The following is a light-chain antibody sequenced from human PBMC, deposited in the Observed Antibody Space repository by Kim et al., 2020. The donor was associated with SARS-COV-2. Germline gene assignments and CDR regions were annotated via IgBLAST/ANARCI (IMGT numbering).Light chain of an antibody. V-gene: IGLV2-8*01. J-gene: IGLJ3*02. CDR3: HSYDSSLSGSV. Sequence: QSVSISCTRTSSGVGGYNYVSWYQQHPGKAPKLMVNEVSKRPSGVPDRFSGSKSGNTASLTVSGLQAEDEADYYCHSYDSSLSGSVFGGGTQLTVL. CDR1: SSGVGGYNY. CDR2: EVS.